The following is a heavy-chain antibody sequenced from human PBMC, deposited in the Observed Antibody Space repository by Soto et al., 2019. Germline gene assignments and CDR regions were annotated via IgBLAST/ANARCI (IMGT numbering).Heavy chain of an antibody. V-gene: IGHV1-69*02. J-gene: IGHJ6*02. D-gene: IGHD3-10*01. CDR1: GGTFSSYT. Sequence: QVQLVQSGAEVKKPGSSVKVSCKASGGTFSSYTISWVRQAPGQGLEWMGRIIPILGIANYAQKFQGRVTITADKSTSTAYMELSSLRSEDTAVYYWARCRGSYGMDVWGQGTTVTVSS. CDR3: ARCRGSYGMDV. CDR2: IIPILGIA.